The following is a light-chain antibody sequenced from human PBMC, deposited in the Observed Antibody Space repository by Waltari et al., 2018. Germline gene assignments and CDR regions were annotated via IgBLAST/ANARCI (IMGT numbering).Light chain of an antibody. CDR2: EVS. V-gene: IGLV2-11*01. J-gene: IGLJ1*01. Sequence: QSALTQPRSVSGSPGQSVTISCTGTSSDVGGYNYVSWYQHHPGKAPKLMIYEVSKRPSGVPDRFSGSQAGSTASLTVSGLQAEDEAEYDCSSYAGNNVYVFGSGTKVTVL. CDR3: SSYAGNNVYV. CDR1: SSDVGGYNY.